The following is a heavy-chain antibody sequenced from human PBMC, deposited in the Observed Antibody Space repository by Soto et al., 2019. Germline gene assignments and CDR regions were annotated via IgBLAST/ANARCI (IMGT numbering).Heavy chain of an antibody. Sequence: GGSLRLSCAASGFTFNTYAMNWVRQAPGKGLEWVSSITSSSGDKYYADSVKGRFTISRDNARNSLYLQMNSLRAEDTALYYCARGSHSSVGFTAMVTPRFDSWGQGPLVTVSS. CDR1: GFTFNTYA. CDR2: ITSSSGDK. D-gene: IGHD5-18*01. V-gene: IGHV3-21*01. CDR3: ARGSHSSVGFTAMVTPRFDS. J-gene: IGHJ4*02.